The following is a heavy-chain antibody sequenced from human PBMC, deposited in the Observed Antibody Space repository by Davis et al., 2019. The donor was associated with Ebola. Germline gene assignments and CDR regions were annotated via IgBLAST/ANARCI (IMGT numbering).Heavy chain of an antibody. CDR2: ISSSGSTI. V-gene: IGHV3-11*04. D-gene: IGHD3-3*01. CDR1: GFTFSDYY. J-gene: IGHJ4*02. CDR3: VKDLQFGVVIIADDY. Sequence: PGGSLRLSCAASGFTFSDYYMSWIRQAPVKGLEWVSYISSSGSTIYYADSVKGRFTISRDNAKNSLYLQMNSLRAEDTAVYYCVKDLQFGVVIIADDYWGQGTLVTVSS.